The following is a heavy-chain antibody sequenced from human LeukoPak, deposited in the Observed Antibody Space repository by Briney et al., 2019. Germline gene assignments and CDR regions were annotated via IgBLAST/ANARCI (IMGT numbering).Heavy chain of an antibody. CDR1: GFIVSSTY. J-gene: IGHJ4*02. CDR3: VRGDIYSSGQCLDY. CDR2: IYSGGNT. Sequence: GGSLRLSCAASGFIVSSTYMNWVRQAPEKGLEWVSVIYSGGNTDYANSVKGRFTISRDTDKNTLSLQMNSLKVEDTAVYHCVRGDIYSSGQCLDYWGQGILVTVSS. V-gene: IGHV3-53*01. D-gene: IGHD3-22*01.